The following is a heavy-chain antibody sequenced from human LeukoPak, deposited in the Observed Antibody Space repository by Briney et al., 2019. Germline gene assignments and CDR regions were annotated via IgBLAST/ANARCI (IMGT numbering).Heavy chain of an antibody. CDR3: ARDSYCSSTSCYDY. CDR2: INHSGST. V-gene: IGHV4-34*01. D-gene: IGHD2-2*01. CDR1: GGSISSYY. Sequence: ASETLSLTCTVSGGSISSYYWSWIRQPPGKGLEWIGEINHSGSTNYNPSLKSRVTISVDTSKNQFSLKLSSVTAADTAVYYCARDSYCSSTSCYDYWGQGTLVTVSS. J-gene: IGHJ4*02.